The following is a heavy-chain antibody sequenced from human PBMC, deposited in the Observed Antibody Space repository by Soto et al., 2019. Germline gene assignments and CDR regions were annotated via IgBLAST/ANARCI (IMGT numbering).Heavy chain of an antibody. J-gene: IGHJ4*02. CDR1: GFTFSSYA. D-gene: IGHD4-4*01. V-gene: IGHV3-30-3*01. Sequence: QVQLVESGGGVVQPGRSLRLSCAASGFTFSSYAMHWVRQAPGKGLEWVAVISYDGSNKYYADSVKGRFTISRDNSKNTLYLQMNSLRAADTAVYYCARALLATTAPDYWGQGTLVTVSS. CDR2: ISYDGSNK. CDR3: ARALLATTAPDY.